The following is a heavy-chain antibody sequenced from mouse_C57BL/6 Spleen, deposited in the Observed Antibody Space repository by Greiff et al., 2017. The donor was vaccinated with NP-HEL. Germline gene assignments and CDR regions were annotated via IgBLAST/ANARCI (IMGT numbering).Heavy chain of an antibody. CDR3: ARKGDYANYYAMDY. CDR1: GFSLTSYG. CDR2: IWRGGST. D-gene: IGHD2-4*01. J-gene: IGHJ4*01. V-gene: IGHV2-2*01. Sequence: QVQLKQSGPGLVQPSQSLSITCTVSGFSLTSYGVHWVRQSPGKGLEWLGVIWRGGSTDYNAAFIYRLSISKDKSKSQVFFKMNRLQADDTAIYYCARKGDYANYYAMDYWGQGTSVTVSS.